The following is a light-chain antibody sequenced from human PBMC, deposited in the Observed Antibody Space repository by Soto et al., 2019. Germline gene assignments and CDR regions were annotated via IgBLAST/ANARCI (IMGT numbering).Light chain of an antibody. J-gene: IGKJ2*01. CDR3: QQYGRSPFT. Sequence: EIVLTQSPVTLSLSPGERATLSCRASQRLTNNFLAWFQQRPGLAPRLLIYGASSRASGIPERFSGSGSGTDFALTISRLEPEDFAVYYCQQYGRSPFTFGQGTKLQI. CDR2: GAS. V-gene: IGKV3-20*01. CDR1: QRLTNNF.